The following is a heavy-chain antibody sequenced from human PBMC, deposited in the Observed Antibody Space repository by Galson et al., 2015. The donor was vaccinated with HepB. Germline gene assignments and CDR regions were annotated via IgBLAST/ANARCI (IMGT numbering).Heavy chain of an antibody. CDR2: IWYDGSTK. CDR3: AGDRDSGWLKDLEY. J-gene: IGHJ4*02. CDR1: GFTFSSHN. Sequence: SLRLSCAASGFTFSSHNIHWVRQAPGKGLEWVAAIWYDGSTKYYADSVKGRFTISRDNSKSTLFLQMNSLRADDTAVYYCAGDRDSGWLKDLEYWGQGALVTVSA. V-gene: IGHV3-33*01. D-gene: IGHD6-13*01.